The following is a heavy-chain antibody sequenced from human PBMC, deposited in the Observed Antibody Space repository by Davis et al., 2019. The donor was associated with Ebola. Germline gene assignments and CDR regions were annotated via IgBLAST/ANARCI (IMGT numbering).Heavy chain of an antibody. D-gene: IGHD6-19*01. CDR1: GGTFSSYA. J-gene: IGHJ5*02. V-gene: IGHV1-69*06. CDR3: ARGYSSGWYWFDP. Sequence: SVKVSCKASGGTFSSYAISWVRQAPGQGLEWMGGIIPIFGTANYAQKFQGRVTITADKSTSTAYMELSSLRSEDTAVYYCARGYSSGWYWFDPWGQGTLVTVSS. CDR2: IIPIFGTA.